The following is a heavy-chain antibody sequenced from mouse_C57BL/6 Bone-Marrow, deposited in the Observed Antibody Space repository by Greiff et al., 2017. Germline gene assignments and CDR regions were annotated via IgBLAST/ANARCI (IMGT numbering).Heavy chain of an antibody. CDR2: ISNGGGST. V-gene: IGHV5-12*01. CDR3: ARHDGSSYFDY. CDR1: GFTFSDYY. D-gene: IGHD1-1*01. J-gene: IGHJ2*01. Sequence: EVHLVESGGGLVQPGGSLKLSCAASGFTFSDYYMYWVRQTPEKRLEWVAYISNGGGSTYYPDTVKGRFTISRDNAKNTLYLQMSRLKSEDTAMYYCARHDGSSYFDYWGQGTTLTVSS.